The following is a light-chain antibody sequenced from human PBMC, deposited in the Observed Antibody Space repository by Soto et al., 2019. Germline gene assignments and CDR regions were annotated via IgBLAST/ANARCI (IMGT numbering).Light chain of an antibody. CDR3: SSYSRSSTLYV. CDR2: EVT. Sequence: QSVLTQPASVSGSPGQSITISCTGTSSDVGGYNYVSWYQQLPGKAPKLLIYEVTDRPSGVSNRFSGSRSGNTASLTISGLQGEDEADYYCSSYSRSSTLYVFGTGTKVT. CDR1: SSDVGGYNY. V-gene: IGLV2-14*01. J-gene: IGLJ1*01.